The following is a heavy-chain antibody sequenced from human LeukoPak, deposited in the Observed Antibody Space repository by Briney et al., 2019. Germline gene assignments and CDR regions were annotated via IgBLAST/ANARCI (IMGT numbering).Heavy chain of an antibody. V-gene: IGHV4-39*07. J-gene: IGHJ4*02. CDR2: IYYSGST. D-gene: IGHD5-18*01. CDR1: GGSISSSSYY. Sequence: SETLSLTCTVSGGSISSSSYYWGWIRQPPGKGLEWIGSIYYSGSTYYNPSLKSRVTISVDTSKNQISLKLSSVTAADTAVYYCARAYVDTAMVPYFDYWGQGTLVTVSS. CDR3: ARAYVDTAMVPYFDY.